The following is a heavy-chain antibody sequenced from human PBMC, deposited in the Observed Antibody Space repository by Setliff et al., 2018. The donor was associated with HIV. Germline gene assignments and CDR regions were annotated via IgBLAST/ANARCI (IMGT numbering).Heavy chain of an antibody. J-gene: IGHJ4*02. CDR3: ARDESRGDWESFGY. CDR1: EGTFTAYA. V-gene: IGHV1-69*06. CDR2: ITPIFGTT. D-gene: IGHD2-21*01. Sequence: GASVKVSCKSSEGTFTAYAISWVRQAPGQGLEWMGRITPIFGTTNYAQKFQGRVTITADRSTSTIYMELSSLRSEDTAMYYCARDESRGDWESFGYWGQGTRVTVSS.